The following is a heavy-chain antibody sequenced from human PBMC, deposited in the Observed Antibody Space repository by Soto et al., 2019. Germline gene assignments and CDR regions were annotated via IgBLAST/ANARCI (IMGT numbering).Heavy chain of an antibody. Sequence: LRLSCAASGFTLSAYDMHWVRQAEGKGLEWVSALGAADDPYYLVSVKGRFTISRENAKNSLYLQMNNLRAGDTAVYYCARAYSGRLPRRADYYYAMDVWGQGTTVTVSS. D-gene: IGHD2-15*01. CDR3: ARAYSGRLPRRADYYYAMDV. J-gene: IGHJ6*02. V-gene: IGHV3-13*05. CDR2: LGAADDP. CDR1: GFTLSAYD.